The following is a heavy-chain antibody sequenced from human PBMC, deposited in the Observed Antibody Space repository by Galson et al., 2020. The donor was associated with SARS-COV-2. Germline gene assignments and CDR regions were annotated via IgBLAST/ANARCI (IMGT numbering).Heavy chain of an antibody. J-gene: IGHJ6*02. Sequence: ESGSTLVKPTQTLTLTCTFSGFSLSTSGMCVSWIRQPPGKALEWLARIDWDDDKYYSTSLKTRLTISKDTSKNQVVLTMTNMDPVDTATYYCAREYYDILTGYLYGMDVWGQGTTVTVSS. CDR2: IDWDDDK. CDR1: GFSLSTSGMC. V-gene: IGHV2-70*11. CDR3: AREYYDILTGYLYGMDV. D-gene: IGHD3-9*01.